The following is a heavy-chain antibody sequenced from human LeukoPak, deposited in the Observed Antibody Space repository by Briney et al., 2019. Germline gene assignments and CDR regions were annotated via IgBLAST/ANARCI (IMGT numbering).Heavy chain of an antibody. CDR1: GFTFSTYW. J-gene: IGHJ3*01. V-gene: IGHV3-7*01. CDR2: MKGDESEI. D-gene: IGHD3-16*01. Sequence: LSGGALRLCCAASGFTFSTYWMTSVRQAPGKGLEWVANMKGDESEIHYVDSVKGRFTISRDNAKKSLYLQMNSLRAEDTAVYYCARPAYTAAYDLWGQGTMVTVSS. CDR3: ARPAYTAAYDL.